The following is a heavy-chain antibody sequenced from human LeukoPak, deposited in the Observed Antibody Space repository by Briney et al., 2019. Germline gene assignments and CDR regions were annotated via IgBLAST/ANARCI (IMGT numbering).Heavy chain of an antibody. Sequence: SETLSLTCTVSGGSISSYYWSWIQQPAGKGLEWIGRIYTSGSTNYNPSLKSRVTMSVDTSKNQFSLKLSSVTAADTAVYYCARGVSGYSGYDYVVWFDPWGQGTLVTVSS. CDR1: GGSISSYY. CDR3: ARGVSGYSGYDYVVWFDP. CDR2: IYTSGST. J-gene: IGHJ5*02. V-gene: IGHV4-4*07. D-gene: IGHD5-12*01.